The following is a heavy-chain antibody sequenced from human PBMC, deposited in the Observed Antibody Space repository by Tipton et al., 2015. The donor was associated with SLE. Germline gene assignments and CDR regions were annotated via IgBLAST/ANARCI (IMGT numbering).Heavy chain of an antibody. V-gene: IGHV4-34*01. CDR3: ASKLGIYPDY. J-gene: IGHJ4*02. CDR2: INPSGST. D-gene: IGHD7-27*01. Sequence: TLSLTCAVYGGSFRGYYWSGVRQPPGEGVEGIGGINPSGSTNYNPPLKRRVTISVDTSKNYFSLKLCSVTAADTAVYYCASKLGIYPDYWGQGTLVTVSS. CDR1: GGSFRGYY.